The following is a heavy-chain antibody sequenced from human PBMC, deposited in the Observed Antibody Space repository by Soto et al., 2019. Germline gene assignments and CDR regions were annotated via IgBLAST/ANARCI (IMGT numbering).Heavy chain of an antibody. CDR1: GFTFSSSW. D-gene: IGHD1-26*01. V-gene: IGHV3-7*03. J-gene: IGHJ1*01. CDR2: INQVGSAT. Sequence: EVQLVESGGGLVQPGGSLRLSCAASGFTFSSSWMSWVRQSPGKGLEWVALINQVGSATYFVDSVKGRFTISRDNGKKSVSLQMNNLRAEDTGIYHCARGGWENDWGQGTLVTFSS. CDR3: ARGGWEND.